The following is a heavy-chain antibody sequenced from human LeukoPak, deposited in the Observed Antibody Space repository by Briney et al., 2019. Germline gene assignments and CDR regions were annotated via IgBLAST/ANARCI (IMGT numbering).Heavy chain of an antibody. CDR1: GGSISSSNW. J-gene: IGHJ3*02. CDR2: IYHSGST. D-gene: IGHD4-17*01. V-gene: IGHV4-4*02. CDR3: ARATDYGDYVEAFDI. Sequence: SGTLSLTCAVSGGSISSSNWWSWVRQPPGKGLEWIGEIYHSGSTNYNPSLKSRVTISVDKSKNQFSLKLSSVTAADTAVYYCARATDYGDYVEAFDIWGQGTMVTVSS.